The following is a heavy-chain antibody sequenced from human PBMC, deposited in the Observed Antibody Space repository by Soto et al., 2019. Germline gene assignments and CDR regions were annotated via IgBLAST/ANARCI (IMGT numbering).Heavy chain of an antibody. J-gene: IGHJ6*02. CDR3: ARDLSYLEWNYYGMDV. CDR2: TWYDGNKK. CDR1: GFTFSNYA. V-gene: IGHV3-33*01. Sequence: QVQLVESGGGVVQPGRSLRLSCAASGFTFSNYAMHWVRQAPGKVLEWVAGTWYDGNKKYYIDSVKGRFTISRDNSRDTLYLQMNGLRVEDTAVYYCARDLSYLEWNYYGMDVWGQGTTVTVSS. D-gene: IGHD3-3*01.